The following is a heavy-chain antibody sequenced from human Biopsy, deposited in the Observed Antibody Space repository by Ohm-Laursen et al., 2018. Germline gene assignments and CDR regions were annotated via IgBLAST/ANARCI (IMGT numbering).Heavy chain of an antibody. V-gene: IGHV4-59*02. J-gene: IGHJ4*02. CDR3: ARGSNDFGGLYFPR. Sequence: SDTLSLTCTVSGDSVTKYYWSWIRQPPGKGLQWIGYIYYTGNTDYNPSLQSRVTISVDTSRNHFSLRLSSLTAADTAVYYCARGSNDFGGLYFPRWGQGTLLTVSS. D-gene: IGHD4-23*01. CDR2: IYYTGNT. CDR1: GDSVTKYY.